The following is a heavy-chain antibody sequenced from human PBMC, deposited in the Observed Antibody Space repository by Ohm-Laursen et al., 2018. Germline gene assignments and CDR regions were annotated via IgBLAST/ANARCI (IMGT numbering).Heavy chain of an antibody. CDR1: GFTFSDYY. V-gene: IGHV3-11*04. CDR3: ARNGYDNSGFDP. D-gene: IGHD3-22*01. Sequence: SLRLSCAASGFTFSDYYMSWIRQAPGKGLEWVSYISSSGSTIYYADSVKGRFTISRDNSRNTLYLQMNSLRAEDTAVYYCARNGYDNSGFDPWGQGTLVTVSS. CDR2: ISSSGSTI. J-gene: IGHJ5*02.